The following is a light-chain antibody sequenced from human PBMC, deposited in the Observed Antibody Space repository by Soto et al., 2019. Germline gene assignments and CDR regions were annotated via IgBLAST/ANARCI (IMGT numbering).Light chain of an antibody. CDR2: VGTGGIVG. J-gene: IGLJ1*01. CDR3: GTEHGSGSNFVYV. CDR1: SGYSNYK. Sequence: VLTQPPSASASLGASVTLTCTLSSGYSNYKVDWYQQRPGKGPRFVMRVGTGGIVGSKGDGIPDRFSVLGSGLNRYLTIKNIQEEDESDYHCGTEHGSGSNFVYVFGTGTKLTVL. V-gene: IGLV9-49*03.